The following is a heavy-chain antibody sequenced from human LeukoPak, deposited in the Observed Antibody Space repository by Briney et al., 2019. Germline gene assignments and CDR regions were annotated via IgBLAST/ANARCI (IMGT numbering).Heavy chain of an antibody. CDR3: VKGYCSSTSCLIDY. V-gene: IGHV3-30*02. D-gene: IGHD2-2*01. Sequence: PGGSLRLSCAASGFTFSSYGMHWVRQAPGKGLEWVAVIWYDGSNKYYADSVKGRFTISRDNSKNTLYLQMSSLRAEDTAVYYCVKGYCSSTSCLIDYWGQGTLVTVSS. J-gene: IGHJ4*02. CDR1: GFTFSSYG. CDR2: IWYDGSNK.